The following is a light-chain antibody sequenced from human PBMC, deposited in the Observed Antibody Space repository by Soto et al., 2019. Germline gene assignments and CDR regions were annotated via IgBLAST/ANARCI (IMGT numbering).Light chain of an antibody. CDR3: QQYNSYWT. J-gene: IGKJ1*01. CDR2: KAS. V-gene: IGKV1-5*03. Sequence: DIQMTQSPSTLSASVGDRVIITCRATQNINRWLAWYQQKSGKVPKLLIYKASSLGSGVPSRFSGSGSGTEFTLTISSLQPDDFATYYCQQYNSYWTFGQGTKVDIK. CDR1: QNINRW.